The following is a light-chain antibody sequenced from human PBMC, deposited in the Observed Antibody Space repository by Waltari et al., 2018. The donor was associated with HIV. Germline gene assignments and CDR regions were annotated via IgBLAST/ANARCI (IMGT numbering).Light chain of an antibody. CDR3: CSYAGSSTYI. Sequence: QSALTQPAPVSGSRGQSVTIFCNGTSSDVGKYKLLSWHQQSPGKAPNVVIYDVTDRPSGVSSRFSASKSGNTASLTISGLQPQDEGDYFCCSYAGSSTYIFGSGTLVTVL. CDR1: SSDVGKYKL. V-gene: IGLV2-23*02. CDR2: DVT. J-gene: IGLJ1*01.